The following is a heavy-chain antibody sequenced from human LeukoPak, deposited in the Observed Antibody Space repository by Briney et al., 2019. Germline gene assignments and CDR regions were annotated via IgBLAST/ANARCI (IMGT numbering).Heavy chain of an antibody. CDR2: IYTSGNT. D-gene: IGHD5-18*01. J-gene: IGHJ4*02. CDR1: GASISNYY. V-gene: IGHV4-4*07. Sequence: PAETLSLTCTVSGASISNYYGIWIRQPAGKGLEWIGLIYTSGNTNYNPSLKSRVTMSVDTSKNQFSLKLSSVTAADTAVYYCARVRGITSMAYFDYWGQGTLVTVSS. CDR3: ARVRGITSMAYFDY.